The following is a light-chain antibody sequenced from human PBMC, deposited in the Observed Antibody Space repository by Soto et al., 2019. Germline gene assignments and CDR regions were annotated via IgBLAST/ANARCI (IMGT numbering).Light chain of an antibody. J-gene: IGKJ5*01. CDR2: AAS. CDR3: QQANSFPIA. Sequence: DIQMTQSPSSVHASVGDRFTITSRASQGSRSWLAWYQQKPGKAPKLLIYAASSLQSGVPSRFSGSGSGTDFPLTISSLQPEDFATYYCQQANSFPIAFGHGTRLEIK. CDR1: QGSRSW. V-gene: IGKV1-12*01.